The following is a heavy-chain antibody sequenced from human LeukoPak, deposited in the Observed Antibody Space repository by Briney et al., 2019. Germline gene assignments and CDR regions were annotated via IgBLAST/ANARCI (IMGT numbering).Heavy chain of an antibody. CDR3: TRISMATRITDY. J-gene: IGHJ4*02. Sequence: GALRLSCAASGFTFSGSAMHWVRQASGKGLEWVGRIRSKANGYATAYAASVKGRFTISRDDSKNTAYLQMNSLKTEDTAVYYCTRISMATRITDYWGQGTLVTVSS. CDR2: IRSKANGYAT. D-gene: IGHD5-24*01. CDR1: GFTFSGSA. V-gene: IGHV3-73*01.